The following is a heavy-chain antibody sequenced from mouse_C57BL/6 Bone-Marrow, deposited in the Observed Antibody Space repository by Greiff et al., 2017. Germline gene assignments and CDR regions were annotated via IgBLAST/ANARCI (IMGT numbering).Heavy chain of an antibody. J-gene: IGHJ3*01. CDR2: IDPENGDT. D-gene: IGHD1-1*02. V-gene: IGHV14-4*01. CDR1: GFNIKDDY. Sequence: EVQLMESGAELVRPGASVKLSCTASGFNIKDDYMHWVKQRPEQGLEWIGWIDPENGDTEYASKFQGKATITADTSSNTAYLQLSSLTSEDTAVYYCTFYYFSFAYWGQGTLVTVSA. CDR3: TFYYFSFAY.